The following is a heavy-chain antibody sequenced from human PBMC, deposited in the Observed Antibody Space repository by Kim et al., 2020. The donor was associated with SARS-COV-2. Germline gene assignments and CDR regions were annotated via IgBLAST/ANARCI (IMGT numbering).Heavy chain of an antibody. CDR1: GFSFSHDW. Sequence: GGSLRLSCAASGFSFSHDWMTWVRQAPGKGLEWVANINQDGSESYYVASVKGRFTISRDNAKNSLYLQMYSLRVEDTAVYYCAISVFGDTYWGQGPLVSV. V-gene: IGHV3-7*01. CDR3: AISVFGDTY. D-gene: IGHD3-10*02. J-gene: IGHJ1*01. CDR2: INQDGSES.